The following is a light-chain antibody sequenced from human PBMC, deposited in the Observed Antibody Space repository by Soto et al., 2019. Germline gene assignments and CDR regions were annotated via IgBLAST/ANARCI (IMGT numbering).Light chain of an antibody. Sequence: EIVLTQSPGTLSLSPGERATLSCRASQSVSNNFLAWYQQKPGQAPRLLIHGASSRAAGIPDRFSGSGSGTDFILTISRLEPEDFAVYYCQQYGSSPLYTFGQGTKLEIK. J-gene: IGKJ2*01. V-gene: IGKV3-20*01. CDR1: QSVSNNF. CDR2: GAS. CDR3: QQYGSSPLYT.